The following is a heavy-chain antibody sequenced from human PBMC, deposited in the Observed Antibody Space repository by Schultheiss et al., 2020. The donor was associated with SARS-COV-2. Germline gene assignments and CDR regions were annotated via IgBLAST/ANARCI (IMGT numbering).Heavy chain of an antibody. J-gene: IGHJ4*02. CDR2: TSYVGNNK. CDR3: ARDLRAVAVFGFDY. V-gene: IGHV3-30*03. D-gene: IGHD6-19*01. CDR1: GFTFSSHG. Sequence: GGSLRLSCAASGFTFSSHGMHWVRQAPGKGLEWVAVTSYVGNNKYYADSVKGRFTISRDNSKNTLYLQINSLRAEDTAVYYCARDLRAVAVFGFDYWGQGTLVTVSS.